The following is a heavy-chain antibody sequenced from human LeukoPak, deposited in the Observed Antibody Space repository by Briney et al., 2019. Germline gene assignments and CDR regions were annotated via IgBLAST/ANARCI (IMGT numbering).Heavy chain of an antibody. V-gene: IGHV4-39*07. CDR1: GGSISSSSYY. CDR2: IYYSGST. Sequence: SETLSLTCNVSGGSISSSSYYWGWIRQPPGKGLEWIGSIYYSGSTYYNPSLKNRVTISVDTSKNQFSLKLSSVTAADTAVYYCARCSGGSCHHNWFDPWGQGTLVTVSS. D-gene: IGHD2-15*01. CDR3: ARCSGGSCHHNWFDP. J-gene: IGHJ5*02.